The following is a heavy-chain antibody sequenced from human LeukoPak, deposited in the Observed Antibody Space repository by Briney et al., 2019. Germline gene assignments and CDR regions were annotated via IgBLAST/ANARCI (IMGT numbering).Heavy chain of an antibody. CDR3: ARDQISYDSSGMTAFDY. Sequence: ASVKVSCKASGYTFTSYDINWVRQAPGQGLEWMGWISAYNGNTNYAQKLQGRVTMTTDTSTSTAYMELRSLRSDDTAVYYCARDQISYDSSGMTAFDYWGQGTLVTVSS. J-gene: IGHJ4*02. V-gene: IGHV1-18*01. CDR1: GYTFTSYD. CDR2: ISAYNGNT. D-gene: IGHD3-22*01.